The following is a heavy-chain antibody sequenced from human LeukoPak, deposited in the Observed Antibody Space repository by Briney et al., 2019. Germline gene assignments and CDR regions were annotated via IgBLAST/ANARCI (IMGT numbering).Heavy chain of an antibody. CDR3: ASFGNSVDYSYGYRWFGP. J-gene: IGHJ5*02. CDR2: IYYSGST. V-gene: IGHV4-59*08. Sequence: SETLSLTCTVSGGSISSYYWSWIRQPPGKGLEWIGYIYYSGSTNYNPSLKRRVTISVDTSKNQFSLKLSSVTAADTAVYYCASFGNSVDYSYGYRWFGPWGQGTLVTVSS. D-gene: IGHD5-18*01. CDR1: GGSISSYY.